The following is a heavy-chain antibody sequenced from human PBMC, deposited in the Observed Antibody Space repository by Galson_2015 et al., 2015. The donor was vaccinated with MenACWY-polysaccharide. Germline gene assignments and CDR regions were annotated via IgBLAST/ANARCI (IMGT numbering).Heavy chain of an antibody. CDR3: AHAIGRRTRIPMVRGDVFRNPYYFDY. CDR2: IYWDDDK. V-gene: IGHV2-5*02. Sequence: PALVKPTRTLTLTCTFSGVSLTTSGMGVGWIRQSPGKALEWLALIYWDDDKRYSPSLKSRLTITKDTSKNQVVLTVTNMDPVDTATYYCAHAIGRRTRIPMVRGDVFRNPYYFDYWGQGTLVTVSS. D-gene: IGHD3-10*01. J-gene: IGHJ4*02. CDR1: GVSLTTSGMG.